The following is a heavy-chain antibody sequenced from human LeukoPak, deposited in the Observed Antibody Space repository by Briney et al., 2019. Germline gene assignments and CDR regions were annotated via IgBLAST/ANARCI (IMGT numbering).Heavy chain of an antibody. V-gene: IGHV3-30-3*01. J-gene: IGHJ4*02. D-gene: IGHD2-21*02. CDR2: VSYDGSNK. Sequence: GRSLRLSCAASGFTFSNYVMHWVRQAPGKGLEWVAVVSYDGSNKYYADSVKGRFTISRDNSKNTLYLQINSLRAEDTAVYYCARDPPGVVTAPGYYWGQGTLVTVSS. CDR3: ARDPPGVVTAPGYY. CDR1: GFTFSNYV.